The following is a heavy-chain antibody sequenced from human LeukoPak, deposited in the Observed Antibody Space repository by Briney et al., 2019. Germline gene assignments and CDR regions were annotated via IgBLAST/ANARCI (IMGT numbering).Heavy chain of an antibody. CDR3: AKSCSGGSCFDP. CDR2: ISYDGSNK. J-gene: IGHJ5*02. V-gene: IGHV3-30*18. CDR1: GFTFSSYG. Sequence: GGSLRLSCAASGFTFSSYGMHWVRQAPGKGLEWVAVISYDGSNKYYADSVKGRFTISRDNSKITLYLQMNSLRAEDTAVYYCAKSCSGGSCFDPWGQGTLVTVSS. D-gene: IGHD2-15*01.